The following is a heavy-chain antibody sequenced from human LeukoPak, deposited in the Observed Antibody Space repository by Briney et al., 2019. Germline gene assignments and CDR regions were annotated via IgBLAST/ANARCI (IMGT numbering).Heavy chain of an antibody. J-gene: IGHJ4*02. V-gene: IGHV3-23*01. CDR2: ISGSGGST. CDR3: AKDGAKGGDY. D-gene: IGHD1-26*01. Sequence: WGSLRLSCAASGFTFSSYAMSWVRQAPGKRLEWVSAISGSGGSTYYADSVKGRFTISRDNSKNTLYLQMNSLRAEDAAVYYCAKDGAKGGDYWGQGTLVTVSS. CDR1: GFTFSSYA.